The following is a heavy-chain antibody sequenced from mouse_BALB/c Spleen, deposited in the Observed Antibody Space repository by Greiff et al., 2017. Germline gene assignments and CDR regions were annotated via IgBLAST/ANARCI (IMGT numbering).Heavy chain of an antibody. CDR3: ARHNGSSYYAMDY. CDR2: ISSGGGST. CDR1: GFAFSSYD. D-gene: IGHD1-1*01. J-gene: IGHJ4*01. Sequence: EVKVVESGGGLVKPGGSLKLSCAASGFAFSSYDMSWVRQTPEKRLEWVAYISSGGGSTYYPDTVKGRFTISRDNAKNTLYLQMSSLKSEDTAMYYCARHNGSSYYAMDYWGQGTSVTVSS. V-gene: IGHV5-12-1*01.